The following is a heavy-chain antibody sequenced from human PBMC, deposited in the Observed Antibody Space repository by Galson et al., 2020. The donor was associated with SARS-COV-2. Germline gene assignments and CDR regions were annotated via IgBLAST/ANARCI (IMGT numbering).Heavy chain of an antibody. D-gene: IGHD6-19*01. CDR2: ISDSGGAT. CDR3: ARYSGDDSGWYEMNCCDS. J-gene: IGHJ5*01. Sequence: TRASLRLSRDASGSTFSTYGITWVRQPPGPGLERVSSISDSGGATYYADPVQARLSLSRDNAKNTLYLQMYSLRAEDSAVYYCARYSGDDSGWYEMNCCDSWGHGALGTVCS. CDR1: GSTFSTYG. V-gene: IGHV3-23*01.